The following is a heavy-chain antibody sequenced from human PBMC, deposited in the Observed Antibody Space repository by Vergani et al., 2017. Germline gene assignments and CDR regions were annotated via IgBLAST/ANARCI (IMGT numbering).Heavy chain of an antibody. Sequence: QVQMQESGPGLVKTSETLSLTCSASGAPISYWCWSWLRQPAGKGLEWIGRLCPSGSTNYKPSLKSRVTMSIDTSKNQFSLKLTSVTAADTAVYYCARVGYCSSTSCYRYYYYMDVWGKGTTVTVSS. V-gene: IGHV4-4*07. CDR1: GAPISYWC. CDR3: ARVGYCSSTSCYRYYYYMDV. J-gene: IGHJ6*03. CDR2: LCPSGST. D-gene: IGHD2-2*01.